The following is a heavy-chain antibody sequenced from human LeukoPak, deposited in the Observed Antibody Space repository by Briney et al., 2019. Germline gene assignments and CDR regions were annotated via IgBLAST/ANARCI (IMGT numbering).Heavy chain of an antibody. Sequence: GGSLRLFCAASGFSFSSYARSWVGQAPGKGLHWVSAISGSGGSTDYAVSVKGRFTISRDNSKNTLYLQMNSLRAEDTAVYYCAKGYCSSTSCYPYYFDYWGQGTLVTVSS. CDR2: ISGSGGST. D-gene: IGHD2-2*01. CDR1: GFSFSSYA. J-gene: IGHJ4*02. V-gene: IGHV3-23*01. CDR3: AKGYCSSTSCYPYYFDY.